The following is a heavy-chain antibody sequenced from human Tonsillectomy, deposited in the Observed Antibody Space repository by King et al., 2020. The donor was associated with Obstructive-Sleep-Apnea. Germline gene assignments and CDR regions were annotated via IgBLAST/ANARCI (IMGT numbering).Heavy chain of an antibody. V-gene: IGHV1-3*01. CDR2: INAGNGNT. Sequence: QLVQSGAEVKKPGASGKVSCKASGYTFINYAMHWVRQAPGQRLEWMGWINAGNGNTKYSQKFQGRVTITRDTSASTAYMELSGLTSEDTAVYYCARVSHRVFIDSWGQGTLVTVSS. CDR1: GYTFINYA. D-gene: IGHD6-13*01. J-gene: IGHJ4*02. CDR3: ARVSHRVFIDS.